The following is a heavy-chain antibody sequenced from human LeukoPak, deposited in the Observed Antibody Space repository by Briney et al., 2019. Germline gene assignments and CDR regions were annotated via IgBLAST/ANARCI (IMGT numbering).Heavy chain of an antibody. CDR1: GDSFTRYW. V-gene: IGHV5-51*01. CDR3: ASLRAGPYYYMDV. J-gene: IGHJ6*03. Sequence: GESLKISCKGSGDSFTRYWIAWVRQMPGKGLEWMGIIYPGDSDTRYSPSLQGQVTMSADKSSRTAYLQWSSLKASDTAMYYCASLRAGPYYYMDVWGKGTTVTVSS. CDR2: IYPGDSDT. D-gene: IGHD6-13*01.